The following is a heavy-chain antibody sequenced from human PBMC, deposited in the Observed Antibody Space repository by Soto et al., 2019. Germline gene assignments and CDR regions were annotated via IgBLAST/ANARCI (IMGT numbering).Heavy chain of an antibody. Sequence: QVQLVQSGAEVKKPGSSVKVSCKASGGTFSSYTISWVRQAPGQGLEWMGRIIPILGIANYAQKFQGRVTITAEKSTSTAYMELSSLRSEDTAVYYCARELTYYYGSGSYYLPNWFDPWGQGTLVTVSS. CDR1: GGTFSSYT. V-gene: IGHV1-69*08. CDR2: IIPILGIA. D-gene: IGHD3-10*01. J-gene: IGHJ5*02. CDR3: ARELTYYYGSGSYYLPNWFDP.